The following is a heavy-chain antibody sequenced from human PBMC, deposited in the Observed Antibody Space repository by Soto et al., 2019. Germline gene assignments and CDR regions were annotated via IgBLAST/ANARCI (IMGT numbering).Heavy chain of an antibody. Sequence: QVQLVQSGAEVKKPGSSVKVSCKASGGPFSSYAISWVRQAPGQGLEWMGGIIPIFGTANYAQKFQGRVTITADESTSTAYMELSSLRSEDTAVYYCARAYYDSSGYYYYYYYGMDVWGQGTTVTVSS. CDR1: GGPFSSYA. CDR2: IIPIFGTA. J-gene: IGHJ6*02. CDR3: ARAYYDSSGYYYYYYYGMDV. D-gene: IGHD3-22*01. V-gene: IGHV1-69*01.